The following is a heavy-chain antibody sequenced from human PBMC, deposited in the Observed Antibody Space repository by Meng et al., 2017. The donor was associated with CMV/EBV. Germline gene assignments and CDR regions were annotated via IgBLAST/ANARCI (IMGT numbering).Heavy chain of an antibody. CDR1: GGTFSSYA. V-gene: IGHV1-69*05. D-gene: IGHD2-21*01. J-gene: IGHJ6*02. CDR3: ARRAGSNENLYCGGDCYFYYYYGMDV. Sequence: SVKVSCKASGGTFSSYAISWVRQAPGQGLEWMGGIIPIFGTANYAQKFQGRVTITTDESTSTAYMELSSLRSEDTAVYYCARRAGSNENLYCGGDCYFYYYYGMDVWGQGTTVTVS. CDR2: IIPIFGTA.